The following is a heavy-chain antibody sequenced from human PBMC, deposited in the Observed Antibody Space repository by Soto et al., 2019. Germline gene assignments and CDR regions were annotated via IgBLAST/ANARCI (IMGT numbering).Heavy chain of an antibody. CDR2: IDTDGSRT. D-gene: IGHD6-6*01. CDR3: VRDRPHNWFDP. J-gene: IGHJ5*02. CDR1: GFTLRSYW. V-gene: IGHV3-74*01. Sequence: EVQQVESGGGLVQPGGSLRLSCAASGFTLRSYWMHWVRQAPGKGPMWVSRIDTDGSRTTYADSVKGRITISRDNAKNMMYLQMNSLRAEDTAVYYCVRDRPHNWFDPWGQGTLVTVSS.